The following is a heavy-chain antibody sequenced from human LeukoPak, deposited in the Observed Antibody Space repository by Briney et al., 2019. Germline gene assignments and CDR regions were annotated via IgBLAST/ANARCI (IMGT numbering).Heavy chain of an antibody. CDR1: GFTFSSYS. CDR3: ARDDSHGYHFFDS. J-gene: IGHJ4*02. Sequence: GGSLRLSCAASGFTFSSYSMNWIRQTPGKALEWVSSISGSGEFIYYVDSVRGRFTISRDNGKNSLYLQMNSLRPEDTAVYYCARDDSHGYHFFDSWGQGTLVTVSS. V-gene: IGHV3-21*01. CDR2: ISGSGEFI. D-gene: IGHD3-22*01.